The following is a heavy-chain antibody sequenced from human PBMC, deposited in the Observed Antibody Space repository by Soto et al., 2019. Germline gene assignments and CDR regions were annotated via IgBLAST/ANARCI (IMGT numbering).Heavy chain of an antibody. CDR2: IYYSGST. CDR3: ARGFRGVYFDF. D-gene: IGHD3-10*01. V-gene: IGHV4-30-4*01. Sequence: PLETLSLTCTVSGGSISSGYYYWSWIRQPPGKGLEWIGYIYYSGSTYYNPSLKSRLTISIDTSKNQFSLKLSSVTAADTAMYFCARGFRGVYFDFWGQGTLVTVSS. J-gene: IGHJ4*02. CDR1: GGSISSGYYY.